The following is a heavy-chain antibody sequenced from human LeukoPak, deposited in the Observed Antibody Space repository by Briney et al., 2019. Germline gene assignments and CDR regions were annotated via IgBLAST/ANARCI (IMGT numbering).Heavy chain of an antibody. CDR3: ARGLRLLWFGELLSPSDY. J-gene: IGHJ4*02. CDR2: ISSSSSTI. D-gene: IGHD3-10*01. CDR1: GFTFSSYS. V-gene: IGHV3-48*01. Sequence: GGSLRLSCAASGFTFSSYSMNWVRQAPGKGLEWVSYISSSSSTIYYADSVKGRFTISRDNAKNSLYLQMNSLRAEDTAVYYCARGLRLLWFGELLSPSDYWGQGTLVTVSS.